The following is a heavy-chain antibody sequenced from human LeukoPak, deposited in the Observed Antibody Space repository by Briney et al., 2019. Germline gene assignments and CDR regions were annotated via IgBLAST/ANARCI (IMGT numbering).Heavy chain of an antibody. CDR1: GFTFSSYS. D-gene: IGHD4-17*01. Sequence: TGGSLRLSCAASGFTFSSYSMNWVRQAPGKGLEWVSSISSNSSYIYYADSVKGRFTISRDNAKNSLYLQMNSLRAEETAVYYCARALDYGDYLDYWGQGTLVTVSS. CDR2: ISSNSSYI. V-gene: IGHV3-21*01. CDR3: ARALDYGDYLDY. J-gene: IGHJ4*02.